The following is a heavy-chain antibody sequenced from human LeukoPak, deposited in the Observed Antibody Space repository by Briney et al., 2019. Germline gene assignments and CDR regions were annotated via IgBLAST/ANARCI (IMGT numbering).Heavy chain of an antibody. D-gene: IGHD2-21*01. CDR3: ARKVDSYYMDV. J-gene: IGHJ6*03. CDR2: ITGSGGST. Sequence: GGSLRLSCAASGFTFSNYGLSWVRQAPGKGLEWVSGITGSGGSTYYADSVKGRFTTSRDNANNSLYLQMNSLRAEDTAVYYCARKVDSYYMDVWGKGTTVTVSS. CDR1: GFTFSNYG. V-gene: IGHV3-23*01.